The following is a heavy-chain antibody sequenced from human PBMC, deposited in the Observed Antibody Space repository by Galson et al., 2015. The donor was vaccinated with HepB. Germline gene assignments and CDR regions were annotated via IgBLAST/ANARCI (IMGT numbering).Heavy chain of an antibody. CDR1: GGSISNSRYY. V-gene: IGHV4-39*01. CDR2: VNHRGTT. Sequence: LSLTCTVSGGSISNSRYYWAWIRQPPGKGLEWIGSVNHRGTTDYNPSLKSRATIIVGTSKNQFSLNLTSVTATDTAVYYCAKPGQQLVRWVWFDPWGQGTLVTVSS. D-gene: IGHD6-13*01. CDR3: AKPGQQLVRWVWFDP. J-gene: IGHJ5*02.